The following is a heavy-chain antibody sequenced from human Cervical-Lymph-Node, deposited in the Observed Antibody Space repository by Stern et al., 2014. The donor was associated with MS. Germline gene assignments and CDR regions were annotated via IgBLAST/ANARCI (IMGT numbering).Heavy chain of an antibody. CDR1: GYTFSAYA. CDR3: ARGITVADY. D-gene: IGHD1-20*01. V-gene: IGHV7-4-1*04. Sequence: QVQLVQSGSELKKPGASVKVSCKASGYTFSAYAMNWVRQAPGPGLEWMGWIHTDTGTPTYAQDFTGRFVFSLDTSVNMAYLQINSLKAEDTAIYFCARGITVADYWGQGTLVTVSS. J-gene: IGHJ4*02. CDR2: IHTDTGTP.